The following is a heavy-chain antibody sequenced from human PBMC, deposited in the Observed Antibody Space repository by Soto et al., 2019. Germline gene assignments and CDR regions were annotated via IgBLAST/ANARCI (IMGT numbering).Heavy chain of an antibody. CDR1: GFTFSNYA. CDR2: ISWNSGTI. CDR3: AKDKLYSNYEYYFDH. D-gene: IGHD4-4*01. Sequence: EVQLVESGGGLVQPGRSLRLSCAASGFTFSNYAMHWVRQAPGKGLEWVSGISWNSGTIGYADSVKGRFTISRDNAKNSLYLQMNSLRAEDTALYYCAKDKLYSNYEYYFDHWGQGTLVTVSP. J-gene: IGHJ4*02. V-gene: IGHV3-9*01.